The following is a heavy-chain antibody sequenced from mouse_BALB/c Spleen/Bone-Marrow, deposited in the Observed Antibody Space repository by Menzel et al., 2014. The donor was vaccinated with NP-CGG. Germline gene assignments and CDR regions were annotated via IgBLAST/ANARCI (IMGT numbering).Heavy chain of an antibody. CDR2: IYPGNSDT. Sequence: EVQLVESGTVLARSGAAVKMSCKASGYTFSNYWMHWVKQRPGQGLEWIGTIYPGNSDTTYNQKFKGKAKLTAVTSTSTAYMDLSSLTNKDSAVYYCTTLARTNFDYWGQGTTLTVPS. CDR1: GYTFSNYW. D-gene: IGHD3-1*01. J-gene: IGHJ2*01. CDR3: TTLARTNFDY. V-gene: IGHV1-5*01.